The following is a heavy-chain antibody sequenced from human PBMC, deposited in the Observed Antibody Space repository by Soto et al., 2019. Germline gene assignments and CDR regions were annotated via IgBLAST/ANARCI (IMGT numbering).Heavy chain of an antibody. D-gene: IGHD3-3*02. Sequence: GGSLRLSCAASGFTFSNPWMSWVRQAPGKGLERVGRIKSKTEGGTTDYAAPVKGRFTISRDDSKKMLYLQMNSLKAEDTAVYYCTVSKHSSAFDVFGQWTILTLSS. V-gene: IGHV3-15*01. CDR1: GFTFSNPW. CDR2: IKSKTEGGTT. J-gene: IGHJ3*01. CDR3: TVSKHSSAFDV.